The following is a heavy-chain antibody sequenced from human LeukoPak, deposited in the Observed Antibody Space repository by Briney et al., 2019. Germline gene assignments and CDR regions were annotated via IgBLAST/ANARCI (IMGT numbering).Heavy chain of an antibody. D-gene: IGHD3-9*01. V-gene: IGHV3-15*01. CDR3: TTDDILTGYHTFDY. CDR2: IKSKTDGGTT. J-gene: IGHJ4*02. CDR1: GFTFSNAW. Sequence: RGSLRLSCAASGFTFSNAWMNWVRQAPGKGLEWVGRIKSKTDGGTTDDAAPVKGRFIISRDDSKNTLYLQMNSLKTEDTAMYYCTTDDILTGYHTFDYWGQGTLVTVSS.